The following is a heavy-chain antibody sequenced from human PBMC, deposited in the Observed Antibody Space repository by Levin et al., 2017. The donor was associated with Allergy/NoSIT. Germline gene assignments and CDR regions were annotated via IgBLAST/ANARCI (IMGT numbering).Heavy chain of an antibody. V-gene: IGHV4-59*01. CDR1: GGSISSYH. CDR2: IYYSGST. J-gene: IGHJ6*03. CDR3: ERGSHYNYYYMDV. Sequence: SCTVSGGSISSYHWSWIRQPPGKGLEWIGYIYYSGSTNYNPSLKSRVTISVDTSKHQFSLKLSSVTAADTAVYYCERGSHYNYYYMDVWGKGTTVTVSS.